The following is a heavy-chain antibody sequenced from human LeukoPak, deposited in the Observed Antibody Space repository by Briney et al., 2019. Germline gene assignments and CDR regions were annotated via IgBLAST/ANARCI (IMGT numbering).Heavy chain of an antibody. CDR2: IYTSGST. J-gene: IGHJ6*03. V-gene: IGHV4-61*02. Sequence: SETLSLTCTVSGGSISSGSYYWSWIRQPAGKGLERIGRIYTSGSTNYNPSLKSRVTISVDTSKNQFSLKLSSVTAADTAVYYCARDPVGRYFDWLSPGDYYYMDVWGKGTTVTVSS. CDR1: GGSISSGSYY. CDR3: ARDPVGRYFDWLSPGDYYYMDV. D-gene: IGHD3-9*01.